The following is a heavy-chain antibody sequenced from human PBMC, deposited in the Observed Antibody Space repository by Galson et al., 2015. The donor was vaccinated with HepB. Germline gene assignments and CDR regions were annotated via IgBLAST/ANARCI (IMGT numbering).Heavy chain of an antibody. CDR1: GFTFSNYA. CDR2: ISDSGGTT. D-gene: IGHD6-19*01. CDR3: AKVPSSQGWLSVDY. V-gene: IGHV3-23*01. J-gene: IGHJ4*02. Sequence: SLRLSCAASGFTFSNYAMTWVRQAPGKGLEWVSSISDSGGTTYYADSVKGRFTISRDNYNNALYLQMNSLRVEDTSVYYCAKVPSSQGWLSVDYWGQGTLVTVSS.